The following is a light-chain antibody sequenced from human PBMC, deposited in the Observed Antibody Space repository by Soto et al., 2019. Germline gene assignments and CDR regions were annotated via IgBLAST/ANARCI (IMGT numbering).Light chain of an antibody. J-gene: IGKJ2*01. CDR2: GPS. CDR1: QSISSE. CDR3: QQGHNWPLT. Sequence: EIVMTQSPATLSVSPGERATLSCRASQSISSELAWYQQRPGQPPRLLIYGPSTRATGVPDRFTGSGSGSDFTLTISGLQSEDFAVYYCQQGHNWPLTFGQGTRLEI. V-gene: IGKV3-15*01.